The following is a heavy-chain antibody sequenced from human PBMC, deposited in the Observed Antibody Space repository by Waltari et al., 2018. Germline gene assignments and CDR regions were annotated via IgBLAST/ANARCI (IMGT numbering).Heavy chain of an antibody. CDR3: ARSGEMKGTVDY. Sequence: HVQLEQSGAEVKKPGSSVKVYCKASGGTFSTYTITWVRQAPGQGLEWMGSSIQFLGISKYAQSLQARLTITVDQSTNTGYMELNNLRPEDTGVYYCARSGEMKGTVDYWGQGTLVTVSS. CDR1: GGTFSTYT. CDR2: SIQFLGIS. D-gene: IGHD1-1*01. V-gene: IGHV1-69*02. J-gene: IGHJ4*02.